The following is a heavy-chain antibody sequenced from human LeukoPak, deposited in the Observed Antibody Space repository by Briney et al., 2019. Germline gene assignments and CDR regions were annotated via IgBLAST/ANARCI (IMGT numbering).Heavy chain of an antibody. D-gene: IGHD6-13*01. CDR1: GFTFSSYE. CDR3: AKTRGVGAAAGIYYYYYYMDV. V-gene: IGHV3-48*03. Sequence: PGGSLRLSCAASGFTFSSYEMNWVRQAPGKGLEWVSYISSSGSTIYYADSVKGRFTISRDNSKNTLYLQMNSLRAEDTAVYYCAKTRGVGAAAGIYYYYYYMDVWGKGTTVTVSS. J-gene: IGHJ6*03. CDR2: ISSSGSTI.